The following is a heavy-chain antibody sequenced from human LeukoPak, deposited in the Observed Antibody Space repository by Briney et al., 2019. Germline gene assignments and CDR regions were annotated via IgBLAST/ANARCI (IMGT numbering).Heavy chain of an antibody. CDR1: GYSFTSYL. J-gene: IGHJ4*02. CDR3: ARHPPYCSSTSCSYYFDY. V-gene: IGHV5-51*01. Sequence: GESLKTSCKGSGYSFTSYLIGLGRPMPGKGLGWIGIIYPGDSDTRYSPSFQGQVTISADKSISTAYLQWSSLKASDTAMYYCARHPPYCSSTSCSYYFDYWGQGTLVTVSS. D-gene: IGHD2-2*01. CDR2: IYPGDSDT.